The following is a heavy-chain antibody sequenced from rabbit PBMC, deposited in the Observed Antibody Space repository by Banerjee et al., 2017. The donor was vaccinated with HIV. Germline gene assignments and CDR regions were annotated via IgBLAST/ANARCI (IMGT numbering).Heavy chain of an antibody. CDR2: IYTGSDNT. D-gene: IGHD6-1*01. J-gene: IGHJ4*01. CDR1: GFTISGSYW. Sequence: QEQLEESGGGLVKPEGSLTLTCTASGFTISGSYWICWVRQAPGKGLEWIGCIYTGSDNTYYASWAKGRFTISKSSSTTVTLQLNSLAAADTATYFCARDGTAYAGYGYAGFNLWGPGTLVTVS. CDR3: ARDGTAYAGYGYAGFNL. V-gene: IGHV1S45*01.